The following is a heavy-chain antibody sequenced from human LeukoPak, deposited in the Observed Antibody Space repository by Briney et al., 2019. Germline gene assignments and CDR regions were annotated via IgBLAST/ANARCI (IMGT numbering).Heavy chain of an antibody. V-gene: IGHV3-53*01. CDR3: ARSVRVRPALYYFDY. CDR1: GGSISSSSYY. Sequence: ETLSLTCTVSGGSISSSSYYWGWLRQPPGKGLEWVSMVSNSAASTYSADSVKGRFTISRDNSKNRLYLQMNSLRAEDTAVYYCARSVRVRPALYYFDYWGQGTLVTVSS. CDR2: SNSAAST. J-gene: IGHJ4*02. D-gene: IGHD3-10*02.